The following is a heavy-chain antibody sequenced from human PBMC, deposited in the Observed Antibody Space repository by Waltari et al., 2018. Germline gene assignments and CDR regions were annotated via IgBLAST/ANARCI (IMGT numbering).Heavy chain of an antibody. V-gene: IGHV1-69*02. CDR3: ARQGYSSSPYYFDY. J-gene: IGHJ4*02. D-gene: IGHD6-13*01. CDR2: IIPSLGIA. Sequence: QVQLVQSGAEVKKPGSSVKVSCKASGGTFSSYTISWVRQAPGQGLEWMGRIIPSLGIANYAQKFQGRVTITADKSTSTAYMELSSLRSEDTAVYYCARQGYSSSPYYFDYWGQGTLVTVSS. CDR1: GGTFSSYT.